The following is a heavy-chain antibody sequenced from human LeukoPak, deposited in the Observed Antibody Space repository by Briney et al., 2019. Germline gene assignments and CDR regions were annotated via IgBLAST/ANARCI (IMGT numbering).Heavy chain of an antibody. CDR3: ARMDIVVVPAEY. D-gene: IGHD2-2*03. CDR1: GGSISSSSYY. V-gene: IGHV4-39*01. CDR2: IYYSGST. J-gene: IGHJ4*02. Sequence: SETLSLTCTVSGGSISSSSYYWGWIRQPPGKGLEWIGSIYYSGSTYYNPSLKSRVTISVDTSKNQFSLKLSSVTAADTAVYYCARMDIVVVPAEYWGQGTLVTVSS.